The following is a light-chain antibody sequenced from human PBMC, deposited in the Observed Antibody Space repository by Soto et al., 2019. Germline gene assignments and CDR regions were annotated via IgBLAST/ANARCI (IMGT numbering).Light chain of an antibody. CDR3: QQYGSSRAIT. J-gene: IGKJ5*01. Sequence: EIVLTQSPGTLSLSPGERATLSCRASQSVSSSYLAWYQQRPGQAPRLLIYDASSRATGVPDRFSGSGSGTDFTLTISRLEPEDVAVYYCQQYGSSRAITFGQGTRLEIK. CDR1: QSVSSSY. V-gene: IGKV3-20*01. CDR2: DAS.